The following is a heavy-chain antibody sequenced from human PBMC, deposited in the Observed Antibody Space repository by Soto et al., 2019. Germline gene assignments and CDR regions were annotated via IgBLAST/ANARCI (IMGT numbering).Heavy chain of an antibody. V-gene: IGHV3-23*01. CDR2: ISGSGGST. CDR3: AKDLYYYDSSGYSDY. CDR1: GFTFSSYA. D-gene: IGHD3-22*01. J-gene: IGHJ4*02. Sequence: LRLSCAASGFTFSSYAMSWVRQAPGKGLGWVSAISGSGGSTYYADSVKGRFTISRDNSKNTLYLQMNSLRAEDTAVYYCAKDLYYYDSSGYSDYWGQGTLVTVSS.